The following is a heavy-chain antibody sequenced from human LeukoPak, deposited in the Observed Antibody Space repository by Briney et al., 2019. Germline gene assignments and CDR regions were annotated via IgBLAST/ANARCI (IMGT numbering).Heavy chain of an antibody. CDR1: GFTFRTYW. Sequence: PGGSLRLSCAASGFTFRTYWMSWVRQAPGKGLEWVAVISEDGTKKNYAESVKGRFTISRDNSNNTLYLQMNSLRAEDTAVYYCAKDRETTSSGTFGNWGQGTLVTVSS. D-gene: IGHD6-13*01. CDR2: ISEDGTKK. CDR3: AKDRETTSSGTFGN. V-gene: IGHV3-30*18. J-gene: IGHJ4*02.